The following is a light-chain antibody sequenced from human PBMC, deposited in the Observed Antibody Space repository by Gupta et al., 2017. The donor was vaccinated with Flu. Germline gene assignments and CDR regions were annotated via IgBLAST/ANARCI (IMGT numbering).Light chain of an antibody. J-gene: IGLJ2*01. CDR3: GTWDLSLSAVV. CDR2: DNN. V-gene: IGLV1-51*01. Sequence: QSVFTQPPSVSAAPGQQVTISCSGISSNVGDNYVAWYQQVPGTAPNLLIYDNNKRPSGIPARFSASKSGTSATLGISGLQTADEADYYCGTWDLSLSAVVFGGGTKLTVL. CDR1: SSNVGDNY.